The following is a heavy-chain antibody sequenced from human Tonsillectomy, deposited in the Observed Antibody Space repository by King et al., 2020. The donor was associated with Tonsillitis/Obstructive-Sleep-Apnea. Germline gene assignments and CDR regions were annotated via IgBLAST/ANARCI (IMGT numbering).Heavy chain of an antibody. CDR1: GVTCSSYA. D-gene: IGHD2-2*01. J-gene: IGHJ4*02. Sequence: VQLVESGGGLVQPGGSLRLSCAASGVTCSSYALSWVRQAPGKGLEWVSLISGCGGSTTNADSVKCRFTIPRDNSKNTLYLQINSLRAEDTAVYYCAKDHPYCSSTGCYFDYWGQGTLVTVSS. CDR2: ISGCGGST. V-gene: IGHV3-23*04. CDR3: AKDHPYCSSTGCYFDY.